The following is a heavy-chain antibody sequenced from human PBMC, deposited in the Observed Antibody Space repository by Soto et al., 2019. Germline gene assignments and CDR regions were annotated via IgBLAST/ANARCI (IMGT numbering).Heavy chain of an antibody. CDR1: GFTFSSYA. D-gene: IGHD3-16*01. V-gene: IGHV3-23*01. Sequence: EVQLLESGGGLVQPGGSLRLSCAASGFTFSSYAMSWVRQAPGKGLEWVSAISGSGGSTYYADSVKGRFTISRDNSKNTLYLHMNSLRAEDTAVYYCAKDPTLMITFGGLGADWFDPWGQGTLVTVSS. J-gene: IGHJ5*02. CDR3: AKDPTLMITFGGLGADWFDP. CDR2: ISGSGGST.